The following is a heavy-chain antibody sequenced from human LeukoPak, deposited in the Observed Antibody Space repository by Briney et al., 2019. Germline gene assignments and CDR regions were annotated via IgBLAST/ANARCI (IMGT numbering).Heavy chain of an antibody. CDR1: GFTFDDYA. J-gene: IGHJ4*02. V-gene: IGHV3-43*02. D-gene: IGHD3-22*01. CDR2: ISGDGGST. CDR3: AKDSGLVHFDY. Sequence: GGSLRLSCAASGFTFDDYAMHWVRQAPGKGLEWVSLISGDGGSTYYADSVKGRFTISRDNSKNSLYLQMNSLRTEDTPLYYCAKDSGLVHFDYWGQGTLVTVSS.